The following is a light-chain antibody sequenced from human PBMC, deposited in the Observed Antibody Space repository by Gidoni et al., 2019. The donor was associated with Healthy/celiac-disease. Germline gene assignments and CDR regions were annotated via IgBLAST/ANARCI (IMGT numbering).Light chain of an antibody. CDR1: KLGDKY. J-gene: IGLJ1*01. Sequence: SYELTQPPSVSVSPGQTASITCSGDKLGDKYACWYQQKPGQSPVLVIYPDSKRPSGIPERFSGSNSGNTATLTISGTQAMDEADYYCQAWDSSTASYVFGTGTKVXVX. V-gene: IGLV3-1*01. CDR3: QAWDSSTASYV. CDR2: PDS.